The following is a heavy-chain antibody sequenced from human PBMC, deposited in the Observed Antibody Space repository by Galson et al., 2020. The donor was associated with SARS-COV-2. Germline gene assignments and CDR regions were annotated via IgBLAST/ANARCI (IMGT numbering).Heavy chain of an antibody. J-gene: IGHJ6*03. CDR3: ARGFLEWYGEYYYYMDV. Sequence: GGSLRLSCAASGFTVSSNYMSWVRQAPGKGLEWVSVIYSGGSTYYADSVKGRFTISRDNSKNTLYLQMNSLRAEDTAVYYCARGFLEWYGEYYYYMDVWGKGTTVTVSS. CDR2: IYSGGST. V-gene: IGHV3-53*01. D-gene: IGHD3-3*01. CDR1: GFTVSSNY.